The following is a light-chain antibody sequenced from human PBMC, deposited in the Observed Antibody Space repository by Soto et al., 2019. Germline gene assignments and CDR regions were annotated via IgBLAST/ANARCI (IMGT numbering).Light chain of an antibody. CDR2: EGS. J-gene: IGLJ2*01. CDR3: CSYAGSSNQVV. Sequence: QSALTQPASVSGSPGQSITISCTGTSSDVGSYNLVSWYQQHPGKAPKLMIYEGSKRPSGVSNRFSGSKSGNTASLTISGLQAEDEADYYCCSYAGSSNQVVFGGGTKLTVL. CDR1: SSDVGSYNL. V-gene: IGLV2-23*01.